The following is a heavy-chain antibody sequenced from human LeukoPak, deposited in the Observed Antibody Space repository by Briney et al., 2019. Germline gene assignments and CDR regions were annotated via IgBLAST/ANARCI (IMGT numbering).Heavy chain of an antibody. J-gene: IGHJ3*02. CDR2: IYTSGST. V-gene: IGHV4-61*02. Sequence: SQTLSLTCTVSGGSISSGSYYWSWIRQPAGKGLEWIGRIYTSGSTNYNPSLKSRVTISVDTSKNQFSLKLSSVTAADTAVYYCARDDSSSDHDAFDIWGQGTMVTVSS. D-gene: IGHD6-19*01. CDR1: GGSISSGSYY. CDR3: ARDDSSSDHDAFDI.